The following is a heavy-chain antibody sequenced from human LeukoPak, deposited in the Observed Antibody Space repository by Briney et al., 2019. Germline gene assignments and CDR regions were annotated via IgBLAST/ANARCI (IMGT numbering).Heavy chain of an antibody. D-gene: IGHD6-19*01. CDR3: AREGGGWYSLESLGNWFDP. Sequence: ASVKVSCKASGYTFTSYYMHWVRQAPGQGLEWMGIINPSGGSTSYAQKFQGRVTMTRDTSTSTVYMELSSLRSEDTAVYYCAREGGGWYSLESLGNWFDPWGQGTLVTVSS. V-gene: IGHV1-46*01. J-gene: IGHJ5*02. CDR2: INPSGGST. CDR1: GYTFTSYY.